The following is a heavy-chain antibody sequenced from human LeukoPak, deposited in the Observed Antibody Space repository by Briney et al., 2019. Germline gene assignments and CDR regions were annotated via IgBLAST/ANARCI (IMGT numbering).Heavy chain of an antibody. J-gene: IGHJ5*02. CDR1: GFIFSSCG. Sequence: PGRSLRLSCAASGFIFSSCGMHWVRQDPGKGLEWVAIISYDGRNKYYGDSVKGRLTISRDNSKNTLYLQMNSLRAEDTAVYYCAKDPQPRIAAPGYNWFDPWGQGTLVTASS. V-gene: IGHV3-30*18. CDR2: ISYDGRNK. D-gene: IGHD6-13*01. CDR3: AKDPQPRIAAPGYNWFDP.